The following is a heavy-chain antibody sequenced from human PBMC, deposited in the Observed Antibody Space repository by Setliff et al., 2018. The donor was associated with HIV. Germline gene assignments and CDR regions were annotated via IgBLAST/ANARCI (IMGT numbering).Heavy chain of an antibody. CDR1: HDSINNNNYC. V-gene: IGHV4-39*02. D-gene: IGHD2-15*01. Sequence: PSKTLSLTCFFSHDSINNNNYCWGCIRPPPRKGLEWIACVCYTGSTYYRPSLNSRVNLSVELPKDHFSLELTSVTAADTAVYSRASRIFRSSFPSFDSWGQGTLVTVSS. CDR2: VCYTGST. J-gene: IGHJ4*02. CDR3: ASRIFRSSFPSFDS.